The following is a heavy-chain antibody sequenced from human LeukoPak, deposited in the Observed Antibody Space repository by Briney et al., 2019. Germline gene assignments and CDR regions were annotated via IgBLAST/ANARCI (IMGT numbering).Heavy chain of an antibody. CDR3: AKAADTNYFRYGDY. Sequence: LPGGSLRLSCAASGFTFSSYAMSWVRQAPGKGLEWVSVIGTIPGITYYTESVKGRFTISRDNSKNTVYLQMNNLRADDTALYYCAKAADTNYFRYGDYWGQGTLVTVSS. CDR1: GFTFSSYA. D-gene: IGHD1-7*01. J-gene: IGHJ4*02. V-gene: IGHV3-23*01. CDR2: IGTIPGIT.